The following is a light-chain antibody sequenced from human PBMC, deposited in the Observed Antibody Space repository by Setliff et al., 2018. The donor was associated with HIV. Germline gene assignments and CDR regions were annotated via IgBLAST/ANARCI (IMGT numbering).Light chain of an antibody. CDR2: GNV. V-gene: IGLV1-40*01. J-gene: IGLJ1*01. CDR1: SSNIGAGYD. Sequence: QSVLTQPPSVSGAPGQRVTISCTGSSSNIGAGYDVHWYQQLPGTAPKLLIYGNVNRPSGAPDRFSGSKSGTSASLAITGLQADDEADYYCQSYDSSLSGSYVFGTGTKGTVL. CDR3: QSYDSSLSGSYV.